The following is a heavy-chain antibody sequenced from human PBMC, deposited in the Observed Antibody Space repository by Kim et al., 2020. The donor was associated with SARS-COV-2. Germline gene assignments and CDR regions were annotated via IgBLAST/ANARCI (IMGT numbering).Heavy chain of an antibody. CDR1: GFTFGDFF. J-gene: IGHJ5*02. D-gene: IGHD5-12*01. V-gene: IGHV3-11*01. CDR3: AIDSGYSYNNDHWFDP. CDR2: ISSAGATI. Sequence: GGSLRLSCAASGFTFGDFFMHWIRQAPGKGLEWVGYISSAGATIYYADSVRGRFTISRDNANNSLYLQMDSLRAEDTAVYYCAIDSGYSYNNDHWFDPWG.